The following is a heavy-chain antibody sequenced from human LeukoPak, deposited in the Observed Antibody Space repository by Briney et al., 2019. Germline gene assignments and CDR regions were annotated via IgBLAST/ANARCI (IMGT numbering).Heavy chain of an antibody. J-gene: IGHJ4*02. CDR2: IKQDGSEK. D-gene: IGHD3-10*01. Sequence: GGSLRLSCAASGFTFSNAWMSWVRQAPGKGLEWVANIKQDGSEKYYVDSVKGRFTISRDNAKNSLYLQMNSLRAEDTAVYYCARDVRFGWGQGTLVTVSS. CDR1: GFTFSNAW. CDR3: ARDVRFG. V-gene: IGHV3-7*01.